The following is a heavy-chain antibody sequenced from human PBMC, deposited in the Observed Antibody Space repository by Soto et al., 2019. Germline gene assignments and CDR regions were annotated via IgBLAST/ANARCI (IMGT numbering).Heavy chain of an antibody. J-gene: IGHJ4*02. Sequence: ASVKVSCKTSGYTFTDYYVHWVRQAPGQGLEWMGWINPNSGGTNFAQKFQGGVTMTRDTSINTVYMELSRLRSDDTADYYCARDLKTPGDYTGAFDYWGQGTLVTVSS. CDR1: GYTFTDYY. CDR3: ARDLKTPGDYTGAFDY. CDR2: INPNSGGT. V-gene: IGHV1-2*02. D-gene: IGHD4-17*01.